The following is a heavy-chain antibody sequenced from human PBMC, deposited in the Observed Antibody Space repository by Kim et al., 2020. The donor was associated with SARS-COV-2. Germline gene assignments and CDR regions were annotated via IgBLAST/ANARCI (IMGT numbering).Heavy chain of an antibody. V-gene: IGHV1-18*01. J-gene: IGHJ4*02. CDR1: GYTFTSYG. D-gene: IGHD4-17*01. Sequence: ASVKVSCKASGYTFTSYGISWVRQAPGQGLEWMGWISAYNGNTNYAQKLQGKVTMTTDTSTSTAYMELRSLRSDDTAVYYCARELLGGYGTYGDYEGYYFDYWGQGTLVTVSS. CDR2: ISAYNGNT. CDR3: ARELLGGYGTYGDYEGYYFDY.